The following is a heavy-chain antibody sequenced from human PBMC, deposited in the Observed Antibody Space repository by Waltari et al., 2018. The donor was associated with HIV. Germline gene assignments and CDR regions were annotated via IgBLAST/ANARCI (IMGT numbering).Heavy chain of an antibody. J-gene: IGHJ3*02. CDR2: IYRSGTT. CDR3: ARDQDYYDSSGYTCYAFDM. Sequence: QVQLQESGPGVVKPSETLSPPCTVSASSISSGYYWGWIRQSPGKGLEWIGSIYRSGTTYYNPSLKSRVTISVNMSKNQFSLKLTSMTAADTALYYCARDQDYYDSSGYTCYAFDMWGPGTMVTVSS. D-gene: IGHD3-22*01. V-gene: IGHV4-38-2*02. CDR1: ASSISSGYY.